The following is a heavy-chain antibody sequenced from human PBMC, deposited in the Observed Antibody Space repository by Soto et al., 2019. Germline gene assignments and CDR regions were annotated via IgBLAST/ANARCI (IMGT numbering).Heavy chain of an antibody. V-gene: IGHV4-31*03. CDR2: IYYSGST. D-gene: IGHD2-21*02. J-gene: IGHJ4*02. CDR1: GGSISSGGYY. CDR3: ARHAKGDWYFDY. Sequence: SETLSLTCTVSGGSISSGGYYWSWIRQHPGKGLEWIGYIYYSGSTYYNPSLKSRVTISVDTSKNQFSLKLSSVTAADTAVYYCARHAKGDWYFDYWGQGTLVTVSS.